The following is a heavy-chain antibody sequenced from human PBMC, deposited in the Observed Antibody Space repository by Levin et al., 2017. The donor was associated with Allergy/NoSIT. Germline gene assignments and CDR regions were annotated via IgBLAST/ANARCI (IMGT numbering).Heavy chain of an antibody. V-gene: IGHV3-72*01. J-gene: IGHJ6*02. CDR1: GFTFSDHY. Sequence: HAGGSLRLSCEASGFTFSDHYMDWVRQAPGKGLEWVGRTRNKPKSYTTEYAASVKDRFIVSRDDSRNSLFLQMNSLKTEDTAVYYCARGATATTNYYYGLDVWGQGTTVTVSS. CDR3: ARGATATTNYYYGLDV. CDR2: TRNKPKSYTT. D-gene: IGHD4-11*01.